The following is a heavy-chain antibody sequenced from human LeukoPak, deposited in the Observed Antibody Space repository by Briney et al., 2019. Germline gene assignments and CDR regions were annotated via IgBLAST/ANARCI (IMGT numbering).Heavy chain of an antibody. V-gene: IGHV3-48*04. J-gene: IGHJ4*02. CDR1: GFSFSTYS. Sequence: GGSLRLSCAASGFSFSTYSMNWVRQAPGKGLEWVSYIVDSSSTKYYADSVKGRFTISRDNAKNSLYLQMDSLRAEDTAVYYCATDSPETAAFDYWGQGTLVTVSS. CDR3: ATDSPETAAFDY. CDR2: IVDSSSTK. D-gene: IGHD1-1*01.